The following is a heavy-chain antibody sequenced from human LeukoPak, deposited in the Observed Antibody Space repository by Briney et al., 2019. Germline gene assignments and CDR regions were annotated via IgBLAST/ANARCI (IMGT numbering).Heavy chain of an antibody. CDR3: ARASGYSSSWYVDY. V-gene: IGHV1-2*02. CDR2: INPNSGGT. J-gene: IGHJ4*02. Sequence: GASVKVSCKASGYTFTRYYMHWVRQAPGQGLEWMGWINPNSGGTNYAQRFQGRVTMTRDTSISTAYMELSRLRSDDTAVYYCARASGYSSSWYVDYWGQGTLVTVSS. CDR1: GYTFTRYY. D-gene: IGHD6-13*01.